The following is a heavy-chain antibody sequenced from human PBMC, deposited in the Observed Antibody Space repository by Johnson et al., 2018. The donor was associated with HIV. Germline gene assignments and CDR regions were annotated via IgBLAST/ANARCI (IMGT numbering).Heavy chain of an antibody. J-gene: IGHJ3*02. CDR3: ARPVVADYRGAFDI. Sequence: QVLLVESGGGVVQPGRSLRLSRAASGFTFSSYGMHWVRQAPGTGLEWVAVISYDGSNNSYADSVKGRFTISRDNSKNTLYLQMNSLRAEDTAVYYCARPVVADYRGAFDIWGQGTMVTVSS. CDR2: ISYDGSNN. V-gene: IGHV3-30*03. D-gene: IGHD3-22*01. CDR1: GFTFSSYG.